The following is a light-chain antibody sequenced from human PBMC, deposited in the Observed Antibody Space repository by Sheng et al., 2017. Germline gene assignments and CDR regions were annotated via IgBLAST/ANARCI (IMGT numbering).Light chain of an antibody. CDR1: QSVSTSY. J-gene: IGKJ5*01. Sequence: DIVLTQSPGTLSLSPGERATLSCRASQSVSTSYLAWYQQKPGQAPSLLIYRASNRATGIPDRFSGSGSGTDFTLTISRLDPEDSAVYFCQQYGSSPITFGQGTRLEIK. CDR3: QQYGSSPIT. CDR2: RAS. V-gene: IGKV3-20*01.